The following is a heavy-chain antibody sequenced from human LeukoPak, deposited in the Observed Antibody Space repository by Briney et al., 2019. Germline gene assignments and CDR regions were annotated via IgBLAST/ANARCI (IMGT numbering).Heavy chain of an antibody. Sequence: PGGSLRLSCAASGFTFSDHYMDWVRQAPGKGLEWVGRTRNKANSYTTEYAASVKGKFTISRDDSKPSMYLQMSSLRPEDTAVYYCARDPRGRTGYDSSGRATFDYWGQGTLVTVSS. CDR3: ARDPRGRTGYDSSGRATFDY. J-gene: IGHJ4*02. CDR2: TRNKANSYTT. D-gene: IGHD3-22*01. V-gene: IGHV3-72*01. CDR1: GFTFSDHY.